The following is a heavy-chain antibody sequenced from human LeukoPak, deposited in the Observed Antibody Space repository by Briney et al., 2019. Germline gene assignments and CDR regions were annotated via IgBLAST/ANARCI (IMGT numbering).Heavy chain of an antibody. D-gene: IGHD3-9*01. CDR3: ASSEPFPYYDILTGYYNPTRPFDY. Sequence: PSETLSLTCTVSGGSISSSSYYWGWIRQPPGKGLEWIGSIYYSWSTYYNPSLKSRVTISVDTSKNQFSLKLSSVTAADTAVYYCASSEPFPYYDILTGYYNPTRPFDYWGQGTLVTVSS. J-gene: IGHJ4*02. CDR1: GGSISSSSYY. V-gene: IGHV4-39*01. CDR2: IYYSWST.